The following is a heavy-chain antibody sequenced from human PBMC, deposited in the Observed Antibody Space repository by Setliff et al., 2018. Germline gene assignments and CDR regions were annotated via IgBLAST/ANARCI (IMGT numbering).Heavy chain of an antibody. CDR1: GLTLSHYW. J-gene: IGHJ4*02. CDR2: INFDGSST. CDR3: ASPQAVGNYLGH. Sequence: PGGSLRLSCEGSGLTLSHYWMHWVRQGPGKGLVWVSYINFDGSSTNYADSVKGRFTISRDNAKSSLYLQMSSLRAEDTAVYYCASPQAVGNYLGHWGQGTLVTVSS. D-gene: IGHD6-19*01. V-gene: IGHV3-74*01.